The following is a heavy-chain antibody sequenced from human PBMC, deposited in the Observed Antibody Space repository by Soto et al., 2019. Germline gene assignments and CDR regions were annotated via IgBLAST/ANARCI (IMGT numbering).Heavy chain of an antibody. CDR2: ISDGGIT. Sequence: GGSLRLSCAASGFTVSTNYMSWVRQAPGKGLEWVSVISDGGITDSADSAKGRFTISRDNYKNTLYLQMKSMRGEDTAVYYCTRDPITPGYGMDVWGQGSTVTVYS. CDR1: GFTVSTNY. V-gene: IGHV3-53*01. D-gene: IGHD1-20*01. CDR3: TRDPITPGYGMDV. J-gene: IGHJ6*02.